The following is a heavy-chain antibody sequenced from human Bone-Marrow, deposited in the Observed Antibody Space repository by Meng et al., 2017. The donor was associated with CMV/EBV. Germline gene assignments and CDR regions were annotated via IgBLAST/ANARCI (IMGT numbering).Heavy chain of an antibody. CDR1: GFTFISHA. J-gene: IGHJ4*02. CDR3: ARELPATWDPFDY. Sequence: GGSLRLSCVASGFTFISHAMTWVRQVPGKGLEWVSTVSATGGSTYYADSVKGRFTISRDNSKNTLYLQMDSLGVEDTALYYCARELPATWDPFDYWGRGTLVTVSS. D-gene: IGHD6-25*01. V-gene: IGHV3-23*01. CDR2: VSATGGST.